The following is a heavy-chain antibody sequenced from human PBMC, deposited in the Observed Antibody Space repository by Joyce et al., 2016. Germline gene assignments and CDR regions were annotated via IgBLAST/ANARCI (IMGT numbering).Heavy chain of an antibody. J-gene: IGHJ4*02. V-gene: IGHV6-1*01. Sequence: QVQLQQSGPGLVKPSQTLSLTCAISGDSVSSKSAAWGWIRQSPSRGLEWLGRTYYRSKCYYESEVSVRSRINISPETSKNQVTLQLNSVTSEDTAVYYCARDGTWSRGRYYDFWGQGTLVTVSS. D-gene: IGHD1-26*01. CDR2: TYYRSKCYY. CDR3: ARDGTWSRGRYYDF. CDR1: GDSVSSKSAA.